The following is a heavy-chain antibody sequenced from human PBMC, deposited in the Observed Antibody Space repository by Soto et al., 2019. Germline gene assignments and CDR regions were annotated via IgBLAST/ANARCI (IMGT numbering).Heavy chain of an antibody. Sequence: GASVNVSCDSSGYTFTSYSIHWVRQAPGQRLECMGWINAGNGNTKYSQKFQGRVTITRDTSASTAYMELSSLRSEDTAVYYCASPGGYYDILTGSRDYYYYYGMDVWGQGTTVTVSS. J-gene: IGHJ6*02. V-gene: IGHV1-3*01. CDR1: GYTFTSYS. D-gene: IGHD3-9*01. CDR2: INAGNGNT. CDR3: ASPGGYYDILTGSRDYYYYYGMDV.